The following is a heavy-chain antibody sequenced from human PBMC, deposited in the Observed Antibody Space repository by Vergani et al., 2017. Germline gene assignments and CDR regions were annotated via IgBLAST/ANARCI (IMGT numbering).Heavy chain of an antibody. V-gene: IGHV3-21*01. CDR3: ARYTYYDFWSGYSRRVYYYYMDV. J-gene: IGHJ6*03. Sequence: EVQLVESGGGLIQPGGSLRLSCAASGFTVSSNYMSWVRQAPGKGLEWVSSISSSSSYIYYADSVKGRFTISRDNAKNSLYLQMNSLRAEDTAVYYCARYTYYDFWSGYSRRVYYYYMDVWGKGTTVTVSS. D-gene: IGHD3-3*01. CDR1: GFTVSSNY. CDR2: ISSSSSYI.